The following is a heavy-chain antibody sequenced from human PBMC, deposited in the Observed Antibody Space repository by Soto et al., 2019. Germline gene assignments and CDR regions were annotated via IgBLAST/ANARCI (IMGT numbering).Heavy chain of an antibody. D-gene: IGHD3-10*01. CDR1: GCTFSSYA. CDR3: AGGSGSYGYYYGMDV. V-gene: IGHV1-69*13. Sequence: GASVKVSCKSSGCTFSSYAISCVRQAPGQGLEWMGGIIPIFGTANYAQKFQGGVTITADESTSTAYMELSSLRSEDTAVYYCAGGSGSYGYYYGMDVWGQGTTVTVSS. J-gene: IGHJ6*02. CDR2: IIPIFGTA.